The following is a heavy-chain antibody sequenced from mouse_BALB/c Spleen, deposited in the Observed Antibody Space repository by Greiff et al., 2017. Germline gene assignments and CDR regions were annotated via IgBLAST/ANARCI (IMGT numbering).Heavy chain of an antibody. CDR2: IYPGDGDT. Sequence: VKLQESGAELARPGASVKLSCKASGYTFTSYWMQWVKQRPGQGLEWIGAIYPGDGDTRYTQKFKGKATLTADKSSSTAYMQLSSLASEDSAVYYCARGGDGYYFFAYWGQGTLVTVSA. CDR1: GYTFTSYW. CDR3: ARGGDGYYFFAY. J-gene: IGHJ3*01. D-gene: IGHD2-3*01. V-gene: IGHV1-87*01.